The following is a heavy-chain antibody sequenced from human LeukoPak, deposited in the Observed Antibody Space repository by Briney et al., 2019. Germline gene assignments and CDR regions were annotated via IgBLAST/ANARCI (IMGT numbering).Heavy chain of an antibody. J-gene: IGHJ4*02. Sequence: PGGSLRLSCVGSGFTLSSYAMSWVRQAPGKGLEWVSAISGSGTRTYYADSVKGRFTISRDNSKNTLYLQMNSLRAEDTAVYYCAKRYCTGGSCCPDYWGQGTLVTVSS. D-gene: IGHD2-15*01. CDR1: GFTLSSYA. V-gene: IGHV3-23*01. CDR2: ISGSGTRT. CDR3: AKRYCTGGSCCPDY.